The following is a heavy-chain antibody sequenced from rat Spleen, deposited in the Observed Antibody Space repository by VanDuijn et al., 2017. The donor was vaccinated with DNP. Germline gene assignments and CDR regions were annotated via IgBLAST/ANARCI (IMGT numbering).Heavy chain of an antibody. D-gene: IGHD1-3*01. CDR3: TRGDGSYGFDY. CDR2: ITTSGSP. Sequence: EVQLVESGGGLVQPGRSMKLSCAVSGFTLSTFPMAWVRQAPTKGLEWVATITTSGSPYYRDSVKGRFTISREDAINTLYLQMNSLRSEDTATYYCTRGDGSYGFDYWGQGTRVIVSS. V-gene: IGHV5-46*01. J-gene: IGHJ3*01. CDR1: GFTLSTFP.